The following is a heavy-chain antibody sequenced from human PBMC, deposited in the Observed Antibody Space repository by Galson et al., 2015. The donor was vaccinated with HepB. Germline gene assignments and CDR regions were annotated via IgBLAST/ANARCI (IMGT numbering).Heavy chain of an antibody. CDR1: GITFDDYT. Sequence: SLRLSCAVSGITFDDYTMHWVRQAPGKGLEWVSLITWDGDRTYYADSVKGRFTISRDNSKNSLYLQMNSLRTEDTALYYCAKDNWEAKYYESSQGYFQHWGQGTPVTVSS. CDR3: AKDNWEAKYYESSQGYFQH. D-gene: IGHD3-22*01. CDR2: ITWDGDRT. V-gene: IGHV3-43*01. J-gene: IGHJ1*01.